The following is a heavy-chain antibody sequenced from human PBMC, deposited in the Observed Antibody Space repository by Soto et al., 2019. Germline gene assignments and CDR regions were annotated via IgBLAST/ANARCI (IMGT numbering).Heavy chain of an antibody. CDR1: GFTVNRYA. V-gene: IGHV3-23*01. CDR2: ISASGGST. D-gene: IGHD4-17*01. Sequence: EVPLLQSGGGLVQPGGSLRLSWAASGFTVNRYAMSWVRQAPGKGLEWVSSISASGGSTYYADSVEGHFTISRDMFNTTLYLQVNRLRAEDTAIYYCAKERLRDGDHATLYVFEIGGQGKMVTVSS. J-gene: IGHJ3*02. CDR3: AKERLRDGDHATLYVFEI.